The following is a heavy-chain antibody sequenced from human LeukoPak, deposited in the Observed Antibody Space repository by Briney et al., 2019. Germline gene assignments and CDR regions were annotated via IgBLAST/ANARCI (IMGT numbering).Heavy chain of an antibody. CDR2: IRQDGSKI. Sequence: GGSLRLSCAASGFTFSTYWMSWVRQAPGKGLEWVTNIRQDGSKIYYVDSVKGRFTISRDNAKNSLYLQMNNLRAEDTAVYYCSRRNFGVLNDYWGQGTLVTVSS. CDR1: GFTFSTYW. D-gene: IGHD3-3*01. J-gene: IGHJ4*02. V-gene: IGHV3-7*01. CDR3: SRRNFGVLNDY.